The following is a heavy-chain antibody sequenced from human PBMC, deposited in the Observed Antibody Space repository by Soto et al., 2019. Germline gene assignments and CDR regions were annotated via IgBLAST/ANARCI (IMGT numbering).Heavy chain of an antibody. CDR1: GFTVSSNY. CDR3: ARGPAYSSGWYSGDYFDY. J-gene: IGHJ4*02. V-gene: IGHV3-53*04. Sequence: EVQLVESGGGLVQPGGSLRLSCAASGFTVSSNYMSWVRQAPGKGLEWVSVIYSGGSTYYADSVKGRFTISRHNSKNTLYLQMNSLRAEDTAVYYCARGPAYSSGWYSGDYFDYWGQGTLVTVSS. CDR2: IYSGGST. D-gene: IGHD6-19*01.